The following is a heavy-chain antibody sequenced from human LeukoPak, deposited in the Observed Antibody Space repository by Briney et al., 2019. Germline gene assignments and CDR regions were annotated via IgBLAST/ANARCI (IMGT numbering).Heavy chain of an antibody. V-gene: IGHV1-2*02. D-gene: IGHD3-3*01. CDR1: GYTFTGYY. CDR2: INPNSGGT. J-gene: IGHJ5*02. CDR3: ARANSGGYDFWSGYPLNWFDP. Sequence: GSVKVSCKASGYTFTGYYMHWVRQAPGQGLEWMGWINPNSGGTNYAQKFQGRVTMTRDTSISTAYMELSRLRSDDTAVYYCARANSGGYDFWSGYPLNWFDPWGQGTLVTVSS.